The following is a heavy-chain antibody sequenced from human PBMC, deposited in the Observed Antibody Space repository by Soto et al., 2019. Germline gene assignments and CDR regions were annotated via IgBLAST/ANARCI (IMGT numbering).Heavy chain of an antibody. CDR3: ARGSGYYCSGGSCYDYNWFDP. Sequence: QLQLQQSGSGLVKPSQTLSLTCAVTGGSISSGGYSWSWIRQPPGKGQEWIGYIYHSGSTYYNPSLKSRVTISVDRSKNQFSLKLSSVTAADTAVYYCARGSGYYCSGGSCYDYNWFDPWGQGTLVTVSS. CDR2: IYHSGST. D-gene: IGHD2-15*01. CDR1: GGSISSGGYS. J-gene: IGHJ5*02. V-gene: IGHV4-30-2*01.